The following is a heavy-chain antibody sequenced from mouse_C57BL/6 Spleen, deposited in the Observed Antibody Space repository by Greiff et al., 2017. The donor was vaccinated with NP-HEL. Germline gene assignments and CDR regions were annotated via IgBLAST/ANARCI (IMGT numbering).Heavy chain of an antibody. J-gene: IGHJ3*01. V-gene: IGHV1-50*01. D-gene: IGHD2-5*01. CDR3: ARGGYSNYVGFAY. Sequence: QVQLQQPGAELVKPGASVKLSCKASGYTFTSYWMQWVKQRPGQGLEWIGEIDPSDSYTNYNQKFKGKATLTVDTSSSTAYMQLSSLTSEDSAVYYCARGGYSNYVGFAYWGQRTLVTVSA. CDR2: IDPSDSYT. CDR1: GYTFTSYW.